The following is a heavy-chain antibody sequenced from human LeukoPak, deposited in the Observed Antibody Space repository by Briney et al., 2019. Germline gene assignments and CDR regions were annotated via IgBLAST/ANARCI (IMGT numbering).Heavy chain of an antibody. V-gene: IGHV3-7*05. CDR2: IKQDGSEK. CDR1: GYSFTSYW. Sequence: GESLKISCKGSGYSFTSYWIGWVRQAPGKGLEWVAKIKQDGSEKYYVDSVKGRFTISRDNAKNSLYLQMNSLGAEDTAVYYCARRGTSSSWAHFDYWGQGTLVTVSS. D-gene: IGHD6-13*01. CDR3: ARRGTSSSWAHFDY. J-gene: IGHJ4*02.